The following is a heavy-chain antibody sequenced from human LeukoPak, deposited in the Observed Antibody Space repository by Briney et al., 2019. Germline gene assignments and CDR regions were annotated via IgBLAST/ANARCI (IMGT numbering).Heavy chain of an antibody. V-gene: IGHV3-21*01. CDR1: GFTFSSYS. Sequence: GGSLRLSCAASGFTFSSYSMNWVRQAPGKGLEWVSSISSSSSYIYYADSVKGRFTISRDNAKDSLYLQMNSLRAEDTAVYYCARDRSDRLAVAGTSAFDYWGQGTLVTVSS. D-gene: IGHD6-19*01. CDR3: ARDRSDRLAVAGTSAFDY. J-gene: IGHJ4*02. CDR2: ISSSSSYI.